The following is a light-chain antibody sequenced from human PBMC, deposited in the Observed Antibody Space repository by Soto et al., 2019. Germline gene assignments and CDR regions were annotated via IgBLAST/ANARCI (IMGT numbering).Light chain of an antibody. Sequence: EIVMTQSPATLSVSPGERATLSCRASQSVSSNLAWYQQKPGQAPRLLIYDASTRATGIPARFSGSGSGTEFTLTISSLQSEDFVVYYCQQYNNWRTFGQGTKGDIK. CDR2: DAS. J-gene: IGKJ1*01. V-gene: IGKV3-15*01. CDR1: QSVSSN. CDR3: QQYNNWRT.